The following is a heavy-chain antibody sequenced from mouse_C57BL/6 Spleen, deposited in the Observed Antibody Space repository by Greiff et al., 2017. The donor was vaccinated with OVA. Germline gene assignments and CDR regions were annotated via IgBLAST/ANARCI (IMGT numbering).Heavy chain of an antibody. J-gene: IGHJ3*01. CDR1: GFTFSSYT. V-gene: IGHV5-9*01. CDR3: AKHGGYSSFAY. D-gene: IGHD2-3*01. Sequence: DVMLVESGGGLVKPGGSLKLSCAASGFTFSSYTMSWVRQTPEKRLEWVATISGGGGNTYYPDSVKGRFTISRDNAKNTLYLQLSSLRSEDTAVDYCAKHGGYSSFAYWGQGTLVTVSA. CDR2: ISGGGGNT.